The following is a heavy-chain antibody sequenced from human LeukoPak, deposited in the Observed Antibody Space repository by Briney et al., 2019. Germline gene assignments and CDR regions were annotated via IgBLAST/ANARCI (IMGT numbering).Heavy chain of an antibody. CDR1: GFTFSSYS. D-gene: IGHD4-23*01. J-gene: IGHJ4*02. CDR2: ISGRSSTI. V-gene: IGHV3-48*02. Sequence: PGGSLRLSCAASGFTFSSYSMNWVRQAPGKGLEWVSCISGRSSTIYYADSVKSRFTISRDNGKNSLYLQMNSLRDEDTAVYYCAGVQNGGNYPYYFNYWGQGTLVTVSS. CDR3: AGVQNGGNYPYYFNY.